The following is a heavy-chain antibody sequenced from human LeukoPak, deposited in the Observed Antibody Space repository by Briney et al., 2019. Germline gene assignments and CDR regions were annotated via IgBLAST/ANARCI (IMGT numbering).Heavy chain of an antibody. CDR3: ARDAVVNAHTFDP. J-gene: IGHJ5*02. Sequence: PSETLSLTCAVYGGSFSGYYWGWIRQPPGKGLEWIGSIYYSGSTYYNPPLKSRVTISVDTSKNQFSLKLSSVTAADTAVYYCARDAVVNAHTFDPWGQGTLVTVSS. CDR2: IYYSGST. V-gene: IGHV4-34*01. CDR1: GGSFSGYY. D-gene: IGHD3-22*01.